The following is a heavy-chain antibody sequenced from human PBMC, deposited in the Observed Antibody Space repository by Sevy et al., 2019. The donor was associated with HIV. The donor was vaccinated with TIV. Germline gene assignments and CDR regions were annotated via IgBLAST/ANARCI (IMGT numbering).Heavy chain of an antibody. CDR1: GYSFTSYW. Sequence: GESLKISCKGSGYSFTSYWIGWVRQMPGKGLEWMGIIYPGDSDTRYSPSFQGQVTISADKSISTAYLQWSSLKASDTAMYYCARPYYYGSGSYYNSPPYDFDYWGQGTLVTVSS. V-gene: IGHV5-51*01. D-gene: IGHD3-10*01. CDR3: ARPYYYGSGSYYNSPPYDFDY. J-gene: IGHJ4*02. CDR2: IYPGDSDT.